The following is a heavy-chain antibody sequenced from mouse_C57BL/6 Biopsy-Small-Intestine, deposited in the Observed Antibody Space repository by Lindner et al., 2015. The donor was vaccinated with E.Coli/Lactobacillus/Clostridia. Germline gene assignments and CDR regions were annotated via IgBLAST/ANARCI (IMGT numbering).Heavy chain of an antibody. CDR3: ARANYGSSYGYFDV. J-gene: IGHJ1*03. CDR1: GYAFSYYW. D-gene: IGHD1-1*01. CDR2: IYPGDGDT. V-gene: IGHV1-80*01. Sequence: VQLQESGAELVKPGASVKISCKASGYAFSYYWMNWVKQRPGKGLEWIGQIYPGDGDTNYNGKFKDKATLTADNSPSTAYMQLSSLTSEDSAVYFCARANYGSSYGYFDVWGTGTTVTVSS.